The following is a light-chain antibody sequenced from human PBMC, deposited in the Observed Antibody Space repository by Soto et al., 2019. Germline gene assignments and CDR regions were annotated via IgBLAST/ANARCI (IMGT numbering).Light chain of an antibody. Sequence: DIVMTQFPDSLAVSLGERATINCKSSQSLLYSSNNENYLAWYQQKPGHPPKLLIYWASTRESGVPDRFSGSGSGTDFTLTISSLQAEDVAVYYCQQYCSTPITFGQGTRLEIK. CDR1: QSLLYSSNNENY. V-gene: IGKV4-1*01. CDR3: QQYCSTPIT. J-gene: IGKJ5*01. CDR2: WAS.